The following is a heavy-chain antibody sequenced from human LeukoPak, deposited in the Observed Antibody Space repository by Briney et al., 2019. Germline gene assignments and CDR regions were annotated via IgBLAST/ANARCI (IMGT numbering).Heavy chain of an antibody. CDR3: ARAPYYDFWSGYYNSQGFDY. J-gene: IGHJ4*02. V-gene: IGHV7-4-1*02. Sequence: ASVKVSCKASGYTFTSYAMNWVRQAPGQGLEWMGWINTNTGNPTYAQGFTGRFVFSLDTSVSTAYLQISSLKAEDTAVYYCARAPYYDFWSGYYNSQGFDYWGQGTLVTVSS. CDR1: GYTFTSYA. CDR2: INTNTGNP. D-gene: IGHD3-3*01.